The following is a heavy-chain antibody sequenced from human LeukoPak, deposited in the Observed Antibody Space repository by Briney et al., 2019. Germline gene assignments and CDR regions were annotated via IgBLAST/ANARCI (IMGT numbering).Heavy chain of an antibody. Sequence: PGGSLRLSCTASGFTFGDYAMSWVRQAPGKGLEWVGFIRSKAYGGTTEYAASVKGRFTISRDDSKSIAYLQMNSLKTEDTAVYYCTEGSRYFAAFDIWGQGTMVTVSS. CDR1: GFTFGDYA. J-gene: IGHJ3*02. V-gene: IGHV3-49*04. CDR2: IRSKAYGGTT. CDR3: TEGSRYFAAFDI. D-gene: IGHD3-9*01.